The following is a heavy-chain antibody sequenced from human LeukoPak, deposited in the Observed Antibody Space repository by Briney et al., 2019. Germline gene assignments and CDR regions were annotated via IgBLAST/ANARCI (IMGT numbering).Heavy chain of an antibody. V-gene: IGHV4-39*01. CDR1: GGSISSSSYY. Sequence: PSETLSLTCTVSGGSISSSSYYWGWIRQPPGKGLEWIGSIYYSGSTYYNPSLKSRVTISVDTSKNQFSLRLSSVTAADTAVYYCARQYAGSGWYYCYYYMDVWGKGTTVTISS. J-gene: IGHJ6*03. D-gene: IGHD6-19*01. CDR2: IYYSGST. CDR3: ARQYAGSGWYYCYYYMDV.